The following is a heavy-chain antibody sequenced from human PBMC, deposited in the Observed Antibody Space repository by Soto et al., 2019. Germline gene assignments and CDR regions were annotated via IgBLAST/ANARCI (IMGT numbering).Heavy chain of an antibody. Sequence: QVQLVQSGAEVKKPGASVKVSCKASGYTFTNYDINWVRQATGQGLEWMGWMNPNSGNTGYTQKFQGRVTMTRNTSISTAYMELSSLRFEDTAVYYCASSSQGGFVSGYWGQGTLVTVSS. J-gene: IGHJ4*02. CDR3: ASSSQGGFVSGY. CDR2: MNPNSGNT. V-gene: IGHV1-8*01. CDR1: GYTFTNYD. D-gene: IGHD5-12*01.